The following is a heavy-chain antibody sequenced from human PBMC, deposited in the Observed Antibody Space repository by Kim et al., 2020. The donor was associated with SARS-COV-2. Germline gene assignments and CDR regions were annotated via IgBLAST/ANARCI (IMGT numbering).Heavy chain of an antibody. D-gene: IGHD3-9*01. CDR1: GGTFSSYA. V-gene: IGHV1-69*13. J-gene: IGHJ4*02. Sequence: SVKVSCKASGGTFSSYAISWVRQAPGQGLEWMGGIIPIFGTANYAQKFQGRVTITADESTSTAYMELSSLRSEDTAVYYCATTTRYFDWLSYFDYWGQGTLVTVSS. CDR2: IIPIFGTA. CDR3: ATTTRYFDWLSYFDY.